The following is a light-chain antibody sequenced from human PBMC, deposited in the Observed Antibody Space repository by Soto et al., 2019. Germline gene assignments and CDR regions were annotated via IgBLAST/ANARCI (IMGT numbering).Light chain of an antibody. CDR1: TSNIGNNY. J-gene: IGLJ3*02. Sequence: QSVLTQPPSVSAAPGQKVTISCSGSTSNIGNNYVSWYQQFPGTAPKLLIYGNSNRPSGVPDRFSGSKSGTSASLAITGLQAEDEADYYCQSYDSSLSGWVFGGGTQLTVL. CDR3: QSYDSSLSGWV. CDR2: GNS. V-gene: IGLV1-40*01.